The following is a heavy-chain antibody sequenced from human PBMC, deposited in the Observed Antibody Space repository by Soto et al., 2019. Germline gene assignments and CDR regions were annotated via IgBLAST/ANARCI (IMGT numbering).Heavy chain of an antibody. D-gene: IGHD3-22*01. CDR3: ASTDYYDSSGYSY. Sequence: QLQLQESGSGLVKPSQTLSLTCAVSGGSTSSGGYSWSWIRQPPWKGLEWIGYIYHSGSTYYNPSLKSRVTISVDRSKNQFSLKLSSVTAADTAVYYCASTDYYDSSGYSYWGQGTLVTVSS. CDR2: IYHSGST. J-gene: IGHJ4*02. CDR1: GGSTSSGGYS. V-gene: IGHV4-30-2*01.